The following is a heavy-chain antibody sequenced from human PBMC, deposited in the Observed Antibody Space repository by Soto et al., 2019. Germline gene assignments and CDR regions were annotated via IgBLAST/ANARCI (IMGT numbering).Heavy chain of an antibody. CDR1: GFTFSSYL. CDR2: IKQDGSEK. CDR3: ARVEVYYGILTGYKGTGQMN. J-gene: IGHJ4*02. D-gene: IGHD3-9*01. Sequence: GGSLRLSCAASGFTFSSYLMSWVRQAPGKGLEWVTNIKQDGSEKYYVDSVKGRFTISRDNAKNSLYLQMNSLRAEDTAVYYCARVEVYYGILTGYKGTGQMNWDQGTLVTVSS. V-gene: IGHV3-7*05.